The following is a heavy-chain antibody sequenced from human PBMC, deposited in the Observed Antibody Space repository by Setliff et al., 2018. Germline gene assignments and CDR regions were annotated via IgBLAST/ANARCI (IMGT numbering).Heavy chain of an antibody. CDR2: IYTDGTT. V-gene: IGHV4-4*07. J-gene: IGHJ6*02. CDR3: AKEHVVISFVTNTHHHYGMDV. CDR1: GVSIRSYY. D-gene: IGHD2-8*01. Sequence: PSETLSLTCTVSGVSIRSYYWGWFRQPAGKGLEWVGRIYTDGTTNYNPSLKSRVSISADTSMNHFSLRMTSVSAADTAVYYCAKEHVVISFVTNTHHHYGMDVWGQGTTVTV.